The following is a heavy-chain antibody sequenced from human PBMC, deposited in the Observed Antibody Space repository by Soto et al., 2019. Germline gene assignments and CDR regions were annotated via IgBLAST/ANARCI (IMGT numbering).Heavy chain of an antibody. V-gene: IGHV3-74*01. D-gene: IGHD3-3*01. CDR1: GITFSTYW. CDR3: ARGRFLEWSPYDY. CDR2: INSDGSIT. Sequence: GGSLRLSCSASGITFSTYWMHWVRQIPGKGLVWVSRINSDGSITTYADFVKGRFTISRDNAEKTLFLQMNSLRDEDTAVYYCARGRFLEWSPYDYWGQGTVVTVSS. J-gene: IGHJ4*02.